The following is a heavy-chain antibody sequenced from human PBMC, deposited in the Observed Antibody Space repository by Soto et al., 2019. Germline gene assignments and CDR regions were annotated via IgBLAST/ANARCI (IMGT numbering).Heavy chain of an antibody. V-gene: IGHV1-18*04. Sequence: QVQLVQSGAEMREPGASVKVSCKASGYIFTNYAVTWVRQAPGQGLQWVAWISTYNGDTNYAQNFQGRVAMTTDTSTSTAYMELMDLRSDDTAVYYCAREDYTPSFDYWGQGTLVTVSS. D-gene: IGHD2-15*01. CDR1: GYIFTNYA. CDR2: ISTYNGDT. CDR3: AREDYTPSFDY. J-gene: IGHJ4*02.